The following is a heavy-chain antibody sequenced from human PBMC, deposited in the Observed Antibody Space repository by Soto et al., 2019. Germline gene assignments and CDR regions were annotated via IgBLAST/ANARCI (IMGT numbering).Heavy chain of an antibody. J-gene: IGHJ4*01. CDR2: ISHTGTT. CDR3: ARHIPINNILDFDY. D-gene: IGHD2-21*01. CDR1: GDSITSSYW. Sequence: SETLSLTCAVSGDSITSSYWWSWVRQPPGRGLEWIGKISHTGTTYYNPSLESRITISVEKSKNQFSLKLTSVTAADTAVFYCARHIPINNILDFDYWGRGTLVTVSS. V-gene: IGHV4-4*02.